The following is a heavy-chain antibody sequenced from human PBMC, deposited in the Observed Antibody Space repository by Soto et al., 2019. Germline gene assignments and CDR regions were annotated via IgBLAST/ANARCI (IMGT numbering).Heavy chain of an antibody. CDR3: ARDSGYCSSTSCYDYYYYGMDV. Sequence: SVKVSCKASGGTFSSYAISWVRQAPGQGLEWMGGIIPIFGTANYAQKFQGRVTITADESTSTAYMELSSLRSEDTAVYYCARDSGYCSSTSCYDYYYYGMDVWGQGTTITVSS. J-gene: IGHJ6*02. CDR2: IIPIFGTA. D-gene: IGHD2-2*01. V-gene: IGHV1-69*13. CDR1: GGTFSSYA.